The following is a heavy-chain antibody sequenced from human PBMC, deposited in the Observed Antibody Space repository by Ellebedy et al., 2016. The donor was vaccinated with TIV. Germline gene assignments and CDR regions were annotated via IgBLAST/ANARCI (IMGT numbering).Heavy chain of an antibody. V-gene: IGHV1-3*01. CDR3: AKDPLGYCSGGSCTNNWFDP. CDR2: INVADAKT. D-gene: IGHD2-15*01. CDR1: AYTFTTFA. J-gene: IGHJ5*02. Sequence: AASVKVSCKASAYTFTTFAIPWVRQAPGQSPEWMVWINVADAKTKYSQKFQGRVTFTRDTSANTVYIHLSSLRSEDSAVYYCAKDPLGYCSGGSCTNNWFDPWGQGTLVTVSS.